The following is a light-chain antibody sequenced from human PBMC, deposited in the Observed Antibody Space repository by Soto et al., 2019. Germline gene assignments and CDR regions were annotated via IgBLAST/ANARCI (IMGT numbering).Light chain of an antibody. CDR3: MQTLQTPLT. V-gene: IGKV2-28*01. CDR2: LGS. J-gene: IGKJ4*01. Sequence: DIVMTQSPLSLPVTPGEPASISCRSSQSLLHSNGYNYLDWYLQKPGQSPQLLIYLGSNRASGVPGRFSGRGSGTDFTLEISRVEAEDVGLYYCMQTLQTPLTFGGGTKVDIK. CDR1: QSLLHSNGYNY.